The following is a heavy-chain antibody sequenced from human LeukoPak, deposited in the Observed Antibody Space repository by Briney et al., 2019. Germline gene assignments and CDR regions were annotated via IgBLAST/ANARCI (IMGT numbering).Heavy chain of an antibody. CDR2: ISAYNGNT. J-gene: IGHJ5*02. CDR3: ARLGIAAAGPKYNWFDP. Sequence: ASMKVSCKASGYTFTSYGISWVRQAPGQGLEWMGWISAYNGNTNYAQKLQGRVTMTTDTSTSTAYMELRSLRSDDTAVYYCARLGIAAAGPKYNWFDPWGQGTLVTVSS. CDR1: GYTFTSYG. V-gene: IGHV1-18*01. D-gene: IGHD6-13*01.